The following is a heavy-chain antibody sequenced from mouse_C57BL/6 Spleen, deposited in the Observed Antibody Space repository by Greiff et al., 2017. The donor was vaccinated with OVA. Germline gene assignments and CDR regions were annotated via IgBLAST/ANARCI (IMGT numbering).Heavy chain of an antibody. CDR1: GYTFTRYW. CDR2: LNPSNGGT. V-gene: IGHV1-53*01. Sequence: QVKLQQPGTDLVKPADSVKLSCKASGYTFTRYWMDWVKQTPGHGIEWLGNLNPSNGGTTYNEKFKSKATLTVDKSASTAYMQLSSLTCEDSAVYYCAREGVITTRGQGTAVTVSA. D-gene: IGHD1-1*01. J-gene: IGHJ4*01. CDR3: AREGVITT.